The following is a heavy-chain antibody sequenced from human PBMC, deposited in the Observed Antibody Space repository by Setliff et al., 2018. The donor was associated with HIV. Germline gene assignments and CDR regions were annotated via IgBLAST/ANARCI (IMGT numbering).Heavy chain of an antibody. J-gene: IGHJ3*01. V-gene: IGHV4-61*09. Sequence: SETLSLTCTVSGGSISNSRYYWSWIRQPPGKGLEWIGHIYTNGYTNYNPSLKSRVTISVDTSKNQFSLRLTSVTAADTAVYYCARAPPGIQNDAFDVWGQGTMVTVSS. CDR2: IYTNGYT. CDR1: GGSISNSRYY. CDR3: ARAPPGIQNDAFDV.